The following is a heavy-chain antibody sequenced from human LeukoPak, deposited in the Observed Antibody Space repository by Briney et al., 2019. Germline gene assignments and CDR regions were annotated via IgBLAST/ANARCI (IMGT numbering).Heavy chain of an antibody. CDR1: GFTFSSYG. D-gene: IGHD1-26*01. V-gene: IGHV3-30*18. CDR3: AKGVGSTGSYFDY. J-gene: IGHJ4*02. CDR2: ISYDGSTI. Sequence: GGSLRLSCAAPGFTFSSYGIHWVRQAPGKGLEWVAVISYDGSTIYYADSVKGRFTISRDNSKDTVYLQMNSLRGDDTAVYYCAKGVGSTGSYFDYWGQGTLVTVSS.